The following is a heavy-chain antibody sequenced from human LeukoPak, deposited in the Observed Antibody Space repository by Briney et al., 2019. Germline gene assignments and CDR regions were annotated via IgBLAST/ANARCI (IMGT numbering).Heavy chain of an antibody. J-gene: IGHJ4*02. CDR3: ATVFPYSSSWPVDY. CDR2: FDPEDGET. CDR1: GYTLTELS. Sequence: ASVKVSCKVSGYTLTELSMHWVRQAPGKGLEGMGGFDPEDGETIYAQKFQGRVTMTEDTSTDTAYMELSSLRSEDTAVYYCATVFPYSSSWPVDYWGQGTLVTVSS. V-gene: IGHV1-24*01. D-gene: IGHD6-13*01.